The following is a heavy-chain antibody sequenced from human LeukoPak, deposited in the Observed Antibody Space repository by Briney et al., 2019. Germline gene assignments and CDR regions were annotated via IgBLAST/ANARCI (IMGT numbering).Heavy chain of an antibody. J-gene: IGHJ3*02. Sequence: GGSLRLSCAASGFTFSNYGMHWVRQAPGKGLEWVASIRYDGFNKYYADSLKGRFTISRDNSKNTLYLQMNSLRAGDTAVYYCAKKTIVGATVDAFDIWGQGTMVTVSS. CDR2: IRYDGFNK. D-gene: IGHD1-26*01. V-gene: IGHV3-30*02. CDR1: GFTFSNYG. CDR3: AKKTIVGATVDAFDI.